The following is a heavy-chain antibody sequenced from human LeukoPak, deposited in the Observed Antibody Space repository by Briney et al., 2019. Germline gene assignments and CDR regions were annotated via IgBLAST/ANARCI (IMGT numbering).Heavy chain of an antibody. CDR2: VNQDGSEK. J-gene: IGHJ4*02. Sequence: GGSLRLSCAASGFTFSSYWMSWVRQAPGKGLEWVANVNQDGSEKSYVDSVKGRFTISRDNAKNSLYLQMHSLRAEDTAVYYCARESSSGSYSSYWGQGTLVTVSS. V-gene: IGHV3-7*01. CDR1: GFTFSSYW. CDR3: ARESSSGSYSSY. D-gene: IGHD1-26*01.